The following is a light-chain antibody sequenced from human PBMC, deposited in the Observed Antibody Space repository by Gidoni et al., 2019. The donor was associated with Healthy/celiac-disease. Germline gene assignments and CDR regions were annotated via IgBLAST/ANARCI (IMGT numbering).Light chain of an antibody. CDR3: QQYNNWPSMYT. Sequence: EIVMTHSPATLSVSPGESATLSCRASQSVNSNLAWYQQKPGQAPRLLIYGASTRATGIPARVSGSGSGTEFTLTISSLQSEDFAVYYCQQYNNWPSMYTFGQGTKLEIK. J-gene: IGKJ2*01. V-gene: IGKV3-15*01. CDR1: QSVNSN. CDR2: GAS.